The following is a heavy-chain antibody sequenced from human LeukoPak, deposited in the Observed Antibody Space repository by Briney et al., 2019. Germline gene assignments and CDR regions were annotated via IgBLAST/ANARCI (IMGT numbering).Heavy chain of an antibody. CDR3: ARRRGIVVVMLSSTGSYYFDY. D-gene: IGHD3-22*01. CDR1: GGSFSGYY. Sequence: SETLSLTCAVYGGSFSGYYWSWIRQPPGKGLEWTGEINHSGSTNYNPSLKSRVTISVDTSKNQFSLKLSSVTAADTAVYYCARRRGIVVVMLSSTGSYYFDYWGQGTLVTVSS. CDR2: INHSGST. V-gene: IGHV4-34*01. J-gene: IGHJ4*02.